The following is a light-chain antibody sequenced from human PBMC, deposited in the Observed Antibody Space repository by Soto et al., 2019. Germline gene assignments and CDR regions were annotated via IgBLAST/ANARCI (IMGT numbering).Light chain of an antibody. CDR3: QQYGSSPVT. CDR2: DAS. Sequence: LTQSPGALSLSPWEMSTLSCKASQSVVSTYLSWYQQKPGQAPRLLISDASPGASGIPPRCSGSGAGTEFTLTINRLQSADFAVYYCQQYGSSPVTFGGGTRLEI. J-gene: IGKJ5*01. CDR1: QSVVSTY. V-gene: IGKV3-20*01.